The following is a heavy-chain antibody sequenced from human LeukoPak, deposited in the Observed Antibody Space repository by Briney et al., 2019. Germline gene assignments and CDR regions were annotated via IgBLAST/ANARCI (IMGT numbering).Heavy chain of an antibody. D-gene: IGHD3-22*01. V-gene: IGHV4-34*01. Sequence: PSETLSLTCAVYGGSFSGYYWSWIRQPPGKGLEWIGEINHSGSTNYNPSLKSRVTISVDTSRNQFSLKLSSVTAADTAVYYCARAIVVDAFDVWGQGTMVTVSS. J-gene: IGHJ3*01. CDR1: GGSFSGYY. CDR2: INHSGST. CDR3: ARAIVVDAFDV.